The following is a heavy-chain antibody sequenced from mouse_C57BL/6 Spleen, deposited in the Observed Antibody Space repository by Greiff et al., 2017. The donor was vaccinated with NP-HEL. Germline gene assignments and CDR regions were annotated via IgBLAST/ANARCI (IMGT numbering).Heavy chain of an antibody. CDR3: ARSLSYNYYAMDY. CDR2: ISYSGST. J-gene: IGHJ4*01. D-gene: IGHD1-2*01. V-gene: IGHV3-8*01. CDR1: GYSITSDY. Sequence: EVMLVESGPGLAKPSQTLSLTCSVTGYSITSDYWNWIRKFPGNKLEYMGYISYSGSTYYNPSLKSRISITRDTSKNQYYLQLNSVTTEDTATYYCARSLSYNYYAMDYWGQGTSVTVSS.